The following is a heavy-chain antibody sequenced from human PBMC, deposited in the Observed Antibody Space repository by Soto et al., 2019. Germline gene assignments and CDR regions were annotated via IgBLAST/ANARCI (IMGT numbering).Heavy chain of an antibody. CDR2: IWYDGSNK. D-gene: IGHD1-26*01. J-gene: IGHJ5*02. CDR3: AREGGSLNWLDP. CDR1: GFTFSSYG. V-gene: IGHV3-33*01. Sequence: GGSLRLSWAASGFTFSSYGMHWVRQAPGKGLEWVAVIWYDGSNKYYADSVKGRFTISRDNSKNTLYLQMNSLRAEDTAVYYCAREGGSLNWLDPWGQGTLVTVSS.